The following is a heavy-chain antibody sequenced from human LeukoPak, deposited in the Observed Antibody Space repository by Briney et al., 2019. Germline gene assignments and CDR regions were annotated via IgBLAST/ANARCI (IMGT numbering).Heavy chain of an antibody. CDR2: IYYSGSA. D-gene: IGHD3-3*01. CDR3: ARGVVSIFGVITFFDY. CDR1: GGSISGYY. V-gene: IGHV4-59*08. J-gene: IGHJ4*02. Sequence: PSETLSLTCTVSGGSISGYYWTWIRQPPGKGLEWIGYIYYSGSAYYNPSLKSRVAMSVDTSKNQFSLKLSSVTAADTAVYYCARGVVSIFGVITFFDYWGQGTLVTVSS.